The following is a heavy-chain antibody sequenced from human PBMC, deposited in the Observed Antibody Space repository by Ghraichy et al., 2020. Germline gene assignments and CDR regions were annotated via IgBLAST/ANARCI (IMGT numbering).Heavy chain of an antibody. J-gene: IGHJ6*02. CDR1: GYTFTSYA. Sequence: ASVKVSCKASGYTFTSYAMHWVRQAPGQRLEWMGWINAGNGNTKYSQKFQGRVTITRDTSASTAYMELSSLRSEDTAVYYCARSVTTYYDFWSGYWDYYYGMDVWGQGTTVTVSS. D-gene: IGHD3-3*01. V-gene: IGHV1-3*01. CDR2: INAGNGNT. CDR3: ARSVTTYYDFWSGYWDYYYGMDV.